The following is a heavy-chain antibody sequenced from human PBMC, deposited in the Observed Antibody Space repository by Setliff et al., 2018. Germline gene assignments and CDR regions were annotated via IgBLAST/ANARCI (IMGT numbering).Heavy chain of an antibody. D-gene: IGHD3-22*01. J-gene: IGHJ6*03. CDR2: TIPIFGTT. CDR3: AREGVDSRSSTDYRYYMDV. V-gene: IGHV1-69*05. CDR1: GGTFSSYG. Sequence: GASVKVSCKASGGTFSSYGISWVRQAPGQGLEWMGGTIPIFGTTNYAQKFQGRATIITDESTTTAYMELSSLRSDDTAVYYCAREGVDSRSSTDYRYYMDVWGKGTTVTVSS.